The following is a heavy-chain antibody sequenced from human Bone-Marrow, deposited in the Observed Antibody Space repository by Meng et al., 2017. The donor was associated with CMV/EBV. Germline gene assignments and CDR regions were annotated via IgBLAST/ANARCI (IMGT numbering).Heavy chain of an antibody. CDR1: TSGVG. CDR3: AHAPRNYDFRSGYYTYFDY. Sequence: TSGVGVGWNRQPPGKALEWLALIYWNDDKRYSPSLQSRITVTKDSPRNRVALTMTNVDPVDTATYYCAHAPRNYDFRSGYYTYFDYWGRGTLVTVSS. CDR2: IYWNDDK. V-gene: IGHV2-5*01. D-gene: IGHD3-3*01. J-gene: IGHJ4*02.